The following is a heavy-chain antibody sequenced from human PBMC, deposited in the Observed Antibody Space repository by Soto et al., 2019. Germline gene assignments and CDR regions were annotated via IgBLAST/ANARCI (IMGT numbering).Heavy chain of an antibody. CDR2: INGDGTST. Sequence: EVQLVESGGGLVQPGGSLRLSCAASGFTFSRYWMHWVRQAPGEGLVWVSRINGDGTSTTYADSVKGRFTISRDNAMSTVYLQMNSLRAEDTATYFCAGDGIAVAGTGNFDFWGQGTLVTVSS. CDR1: GFTFSRYW. J-gene: IGHJ4*02. CDR3: AGDGIAVAGTGNFDF. D-gene: IGHD6-19*01. V-gene: IGHV3-74*03.